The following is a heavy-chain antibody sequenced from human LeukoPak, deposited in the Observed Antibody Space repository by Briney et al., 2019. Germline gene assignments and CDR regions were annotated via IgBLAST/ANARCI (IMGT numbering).Heavy chain of an antibody. CDR3: ARQLRRVRGVIIYYYGMDV. CDR1: GFTFRSYE. D-gene: IGHD3-10*01. V-gene: IGHV3-48*03. CDR2: ISSSGSTI. J-gene: IGHJ6*02. Sequence: PGGSLRLSCAASGFTFRSYEMNWVRQAPGKGLEWVSYISSSGSTIYYADSVKGLFTISRDNAKNSLYLQMNSLRAEDTAVYYCARQLRRVRGVIIYYYGMDVWGQGTTVTVSS.